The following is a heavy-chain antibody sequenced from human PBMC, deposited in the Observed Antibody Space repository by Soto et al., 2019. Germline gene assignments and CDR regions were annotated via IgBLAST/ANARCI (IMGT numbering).Heavy chain of an antibody. CDR3: AEALRTSLNFFYYMDV. J-gene: IGHJ6*03. CDR1: GFTFGSYA. V-gene: IGHV3-23*01. CDR2: LGGNGFTT. D-gene: IGHD2-2*01. Sequence: EVQLLESGGGLVQPGGSLRLSCVVSGFTFGSYAMSWVRQAPEKGPEWVAILGGNGFTTYYADSVTGRFTISGDKSKSTLFLQMNSLSADDTGVYYCAEALRTSLNFFYYMDVWGRGTSVTVSS.